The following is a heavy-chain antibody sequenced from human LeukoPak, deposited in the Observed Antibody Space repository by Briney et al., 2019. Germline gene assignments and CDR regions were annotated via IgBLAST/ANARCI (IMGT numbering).Heavy chain of an antibody. J-gene: IGHJ4*02. Sequence: GGSLRLSCAASGFTFSGYSMNWVRQAPGKGLEWVSFISTSSTIIYYADSVKGRFTISRDNAKNSLYLQMNSLRAEDTAVYYCAREPDILTGYYMDYWGQGTLVTVSS. CDR1: GFTFSGYS. CDR2: ISTSSTII. CDR3: AREPDILTGYYMDY. D-gene: IGHD3-9*01. V-gene: IGHV3-21*05.